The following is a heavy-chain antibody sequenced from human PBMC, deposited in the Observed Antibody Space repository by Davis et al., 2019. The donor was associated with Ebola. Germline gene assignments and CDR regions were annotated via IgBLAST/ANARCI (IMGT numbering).Heavy chain of an antibody. Sequence: PGGSLRLSCAASGFTFSSYSMNWVRQAPGQGLEWVSSISSSSSYIYYADSVKGRFTISRDNAKNSLYLQMNSLRAEDTAVYYCARDGGIDCGGDCSGMDVWGQGTTVTVSS. CDR3: ARDGGIDCGGDCSGMDV. J-gene: IGHJ6*02. CDR2: ISSSSSYI. V-gene: IGHV3-21*04. D-gene: IGHD2-21*01. CDR1: GFTFSSYS.